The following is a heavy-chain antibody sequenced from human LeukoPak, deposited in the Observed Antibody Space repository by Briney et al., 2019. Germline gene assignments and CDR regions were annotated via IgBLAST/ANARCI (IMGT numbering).Heavy chain of an antibody. CDR3: ARAGGTTVVRSYFDY. CDR2: ISSNGGST. Sequence: PGGSLRLPCAASGFTFSSYAMHWVRQAPGKGLEYVSAISSNGGSTYYANSVKGRFTISRDNSKNTLYLQMGSLRAEDMAVYYCARAGGTTVVRSYFDYWGQGTLVTVSS. V-gene: IGHV3-64*01. D-gene: IGHD4-23*01. J-gene: IGHJ4*02. CDR1: GFTFSSYA.